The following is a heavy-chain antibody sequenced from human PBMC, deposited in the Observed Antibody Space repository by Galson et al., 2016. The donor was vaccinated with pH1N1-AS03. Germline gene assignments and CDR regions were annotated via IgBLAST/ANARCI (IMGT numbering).Heavy chain of an antibody. CDR2: INAGNGNT. Sequence: KVSCKASGYTFTSYAMHWVRQAPGQRLEWMGWINAGNGNTKYSQKFQGRVTITRDTSASTAYMELSSLRSEDTAVYYCARGGRGYDEPDDLWGQGTRVAVSS. J-gene: IGHJ5*02. V-gene: IGHV1-3*01. CDR1: GYTFTSYA. CDR3: ARGGRGYDEPDDL. D-gene: IGHD5-12*01.